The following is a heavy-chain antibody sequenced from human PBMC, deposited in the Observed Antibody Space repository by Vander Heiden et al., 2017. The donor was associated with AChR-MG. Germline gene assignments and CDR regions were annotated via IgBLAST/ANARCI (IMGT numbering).Heavy chain of an antibody. CDR3: VRRWRWLKVPHWYFDL. J-gene: IGHJ2*01. Sequence: QVQLQQWGAGLLKPSETLSLTCAVYGGSFSGYYWSWTRQPPGKGLEWIGEINHSGSTNYNPSLKSRVTISVDTSKNQCSLKLSSVTAADTAVYYCVRRWRWLKVPHWYFDLWGRGTLVTVSS. CDR1: GGSFSGYY. D-gene: IGHD2-21*01. V-gene: IGHV4-34*01. CDR2: INHSGST.